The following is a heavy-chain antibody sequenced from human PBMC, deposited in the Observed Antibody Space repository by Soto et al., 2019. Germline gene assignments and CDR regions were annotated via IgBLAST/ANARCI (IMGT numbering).Heavy chain of an antibody. Sequence: PGGSLRLSCAASGFTFSSYAMSWVRQAPGKGLEWVSAISGSGGTTYYADSVKGRFTISRDNSKNTLYLQMNSLRAEDTAVYYCAKPGSYYDILTGYYPFDYRGQGTLVTVSS. V-gene: IGHV3-23*01. CDR3: AKPGSYYDILTGYYPFDY. J-gene: IGHJ4*02. CDR1: GFTFSSYA. CDR2: ISGSGGTT. D-gene: IGHD3-9*01.